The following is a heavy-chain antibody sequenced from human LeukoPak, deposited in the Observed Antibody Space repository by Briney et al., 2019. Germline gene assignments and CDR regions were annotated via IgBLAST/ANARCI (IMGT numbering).Heavy chain of an antibody. V-gene: IGHV1-18*01. Sequence: ASVKVSCQASGYNFTNYGISWVRQAPGQGLEWMGWISAYNGNTNYAQKLQGRVTMTTDTSTSTAYMELRSLRSDDTAVYYCAKDMTTVTRSAFDIWGQGTMVTVSS. J-gene: IGHJ3*02. CDR2: ISAYNGNT. CDR1: GYNFTNYG. CDR3: AKDMTTVTRSAFDI. D-gene: IGHD4-17*01.